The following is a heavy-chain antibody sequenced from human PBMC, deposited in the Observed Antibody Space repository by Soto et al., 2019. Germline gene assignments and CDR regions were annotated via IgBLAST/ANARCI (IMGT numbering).Heavy chain of an antibody. CDR3: ARVRGHYYDSSGYIDY. Sequence: EVQLVESGGGLVKPGGSLRLSCAASGFTFSSYSMNWVRQAPGKGLEWVSSISSSSSYIYYADSVKGRFTISRDNAKNSLYLQMNSLRAEDTAVYYCARVRGHYYDSSGYIDYWGQGTLVTVSS. CDR2: ISSSSSYI. J-gene: IGHJ4*02. D-gene: IGHD3-22*01. V-gene: IGHV3-21*01. CDR1: GFTFSSYS.